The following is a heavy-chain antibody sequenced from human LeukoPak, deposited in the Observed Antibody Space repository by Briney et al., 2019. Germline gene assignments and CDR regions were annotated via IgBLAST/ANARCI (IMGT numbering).Heavy chain of an antibody. Sequence: GGSLRLSCTASGFTFNTYWMTWVRQAPGKGLEWVSYISSSGSTIYYADSVKGRFTISRDNAKNSLYLQMNSLRAEDTAVYYCARDGDYGGNSRVDYWGQGTLVTVSS. CDR2: ISSSGSTI. V-gene: IGHV3-48*04. D-gene: IGHD4-17*01. CDR3: ARDGDYGGNSRVDY. J-gene: IGHJ4*02. CDR1: GFTFNTYW.